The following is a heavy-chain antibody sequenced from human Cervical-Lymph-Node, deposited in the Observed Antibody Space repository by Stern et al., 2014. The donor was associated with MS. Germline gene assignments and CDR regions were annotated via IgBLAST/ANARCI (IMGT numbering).Heavy chain of an antibody. Sequence: QVQLQESGPGLVKPSETLSLTCTVSGGSISSYYWSWIRQPPGKGLEWIGYYSGSTNYNPSLKSRVTISVDTSKNQFSLKLSSVTAADTAVYYCARGATQAFDPWGQGTLVTVSS. CDR1: GGSISSYY. CDR3: ARGATQAFDP. J-gene: IGHJ5*02. CDR2: YYSGST. V-gene: IGHV4-59*01.